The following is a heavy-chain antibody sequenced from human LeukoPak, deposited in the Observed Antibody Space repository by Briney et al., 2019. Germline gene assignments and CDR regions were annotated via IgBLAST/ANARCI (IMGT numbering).Heavy chain of an antibody. Sequence: GASVKVSCKASGYTFTSYGISWVRQAPGQGLEWMGWISAYNGNPHYAQKLQGRVTMTTDTSTSTVYMELRSLRSDDTAVYYCARGSPPRRNYDSRGYYSYYFDYWGQGTLVTVSS. CDR3: ARGSPPRRNYDSRGYYSYYFDY. D-gene: IGHD3-22*01. CDR1: GYTFTSYG. CDR2: ISAYNGNP. V-gene: IGHV1-18*01. J-gene: IGHJ4*02.